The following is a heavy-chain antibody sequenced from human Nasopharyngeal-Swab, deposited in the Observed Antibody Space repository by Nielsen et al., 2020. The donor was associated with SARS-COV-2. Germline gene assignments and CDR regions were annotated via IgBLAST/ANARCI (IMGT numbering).Heavy chain of an antibody. CDR3: GKESGEGPYFDY. CDR2: ISGNSGSR. CDR1: GFTFDAAV. J-gene: IGHJ4*02. D-gene: IGHD6-25*01. V-gene: IGHV3-9*01. Sequence: SLKISCSASGFTFDAAVMHWVRPAPGKGLGWVSGISGNSGSRGYADSVKGRFTISRDNAKNSLYLQMNSLRAEDTALYYYGKESGEGPYFDYWGQGTLVTVSS.